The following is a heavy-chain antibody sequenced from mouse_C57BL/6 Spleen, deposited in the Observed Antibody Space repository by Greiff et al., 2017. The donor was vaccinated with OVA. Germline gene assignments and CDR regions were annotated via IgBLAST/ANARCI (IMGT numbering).Heavy chain of an antibody. Sequence: EVQRVESGGGLVKPGGSLKLSCAASGFTFSDYGMHWVRPAPEKGLEGVAYISSGRSTIYYADTVKGRFTWSRDNANNTLFLQLTSLRSEDTAMYYCARDFYYGSSYGDYWGQGTTLTVSS. D-gene: IGHD1-1*01. CDR3: ARDFYYGSSYGDY. CDR1: GFTFSDYG. J-gene: IGHJ2*01. CDR2: ISSGRSTI. V-gene: IGHV5-17*01.